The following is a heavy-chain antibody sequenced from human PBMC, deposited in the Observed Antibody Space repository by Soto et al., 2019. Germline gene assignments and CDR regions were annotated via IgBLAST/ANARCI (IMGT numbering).Heavy chain of an antibody. Sequence: QVQLVQSGAEVKKPGSSVKVSCKASGGTVSSYAISWVRQAPGQGLEWMGGIIPIFGTANYAQKFQGRVTITADESTSTAYMELSSLRSEDTAVYYCARGLRYFDWLNYYYGMDVWGQGTTVTVSS. CDR3: ARGLRYFDWLNYYYGMDV. CDR2: IIPIFGTA. J-gene: IGHJ6*02. CDR1: GGTVSSYA. V-gene: IGHV1-69*01. D-gene: IGHD3-9*01.